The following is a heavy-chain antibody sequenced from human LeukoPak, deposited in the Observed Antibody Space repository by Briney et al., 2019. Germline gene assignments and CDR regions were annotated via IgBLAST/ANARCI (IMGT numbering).Heavy chain of an antibody. CDR3: ARVHYDILTGYSYFDY. Sequence: ASVKASCKASGXXXXXXXXXXVXXXXXXXXXXXXXXXAYNDNTNYAQKLQGRVTMTTDTSTSTAYMELRSLRSGDTAVYYCARVHYDILTGYSYFDYWGQGTLVTVSS. V-gene: IGHV1-18*01. CDR2: XXAYNDNT. J-gene: IGHJ4*02. D-gene: IGHD3-9*01. CDR1: GXXXXXXX.